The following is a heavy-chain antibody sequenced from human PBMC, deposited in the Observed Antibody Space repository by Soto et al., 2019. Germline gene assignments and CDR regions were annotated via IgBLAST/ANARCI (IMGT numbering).Heavy chain of an antibody. Sequence: SETLSLTCTVSGGSVSSSYYYWAWIRQPPGKGLEWIGHISYSGSTNYNPSLKSRVTISVDTSKNQFSLNLSSVTAADTAVYFCAISPSNDAFDFWGQGTMVTVSS. CDR1: GGSVSSSYYY. J-gene: IGHJ3*01. V-gene: IGHV4-61*01. D-gene: IGHD2-2*01. CDR3: AISPSNDAFDF. CDR2: ISYSGST.